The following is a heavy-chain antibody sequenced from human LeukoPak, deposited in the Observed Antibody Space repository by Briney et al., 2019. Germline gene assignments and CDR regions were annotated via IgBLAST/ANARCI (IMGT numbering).Heavy chain of an antibody. J-gene: IGHJ5*02. D-gene: IGHD3-22*01. V-gene: IGHV1-18*03. CDR3: AFLISNSMIVSSLGGFDP. CDR1: GYTFTDYG. CDR2: ISPDSGDT. Sequence: ASVRDSSKASGYTFTDYGISWVRQAPGQGLEWMGCISPDSGDTSFAQTLQGRVTITADESTSTAYMELSSLRAADMAVYFCAFLISNSMIVSSLGGFDPWGQGTLVTVSS.